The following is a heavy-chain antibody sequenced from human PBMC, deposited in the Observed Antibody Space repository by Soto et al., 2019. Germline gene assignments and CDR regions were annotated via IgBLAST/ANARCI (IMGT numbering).Heavy chain of an antibody. J-gene: IGHJ4*02. CDR3: ARWGTTGGFDL. CDR1: GFRFKSFV. Sequence: QVQLVESGGGVVQPGTSLRLSCAASGFRFKSFVMPWVRQAPGKGLEWVAFTSYDGNNKDYGDSVKGRFTVSRDNSQNTLHLQMDLLRPEDTALYYCARWGTTGGFDLWGQGTLVSVSS. V-gene: IGHV3-30*19. CDR2: TSYDGNNK. D-gene: IGHD3-16*01.